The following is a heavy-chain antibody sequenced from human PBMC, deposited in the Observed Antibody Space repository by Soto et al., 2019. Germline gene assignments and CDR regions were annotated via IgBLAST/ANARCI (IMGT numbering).Heavy chain of an antibody. CDR2: IYYSGST. Sequence: SETLSLTCTVSGGSISSYYWSWIRQPPGKGLEWIGYIYYSGSTNYNPSLKSRVTISVDTSKNQFSLKLSSVTAADTAVYYCARSAGTYGYYYGMDVWGQGTTVTVSS. D-gene: IGHD6-19*01. CDR1: GGSISSYY. J-gene: IGHJ6*02. CDR3: ARSAGTYGYYYGMDV. V-gene: IGHV4-59*01.